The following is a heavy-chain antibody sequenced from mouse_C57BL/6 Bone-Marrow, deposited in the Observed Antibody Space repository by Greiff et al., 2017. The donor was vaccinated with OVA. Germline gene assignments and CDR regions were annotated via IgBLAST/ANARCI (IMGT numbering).Heavy chain of an antibody. V-gene: IGHV1-50*01. Sequence: QVQLQQPGAELVKPGASVKLSFKASGYTFTSYWMQWVKQRPGQGLEWIGEIDPSDSYTNYNQKFKGKATLTVDTSSSTAYMQLSSLTSEDSAVYYCARDPYGDWYFDVWGTGTTVTVSS. D-gene: IGHD1-1*01. CDR2: IDPSDSYT. CDR3: ARDPYGDWYFDV. J-gene: IGHJ1*03. CDR1: GYTFTSYW.